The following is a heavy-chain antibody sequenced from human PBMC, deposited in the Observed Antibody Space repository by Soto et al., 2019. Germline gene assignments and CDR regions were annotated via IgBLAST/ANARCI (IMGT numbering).Heavy chain of an antibody. CDR1: GFTVSDDH. CDR3: AREAAGFDI. V-gene: IGHV3-53*01. Sequence: PGGSLRLSCAASGFTVSDDHMSWVRQAPGKGPEWVSVIYYGGTTYYADSVQGRFTISRDKSKNTLYLQINDLRADDMAVYYCAREAAGFDIWGQGKMVTVSS. CDR2: IYYGGTT. J-gene: IGHJ3*02.